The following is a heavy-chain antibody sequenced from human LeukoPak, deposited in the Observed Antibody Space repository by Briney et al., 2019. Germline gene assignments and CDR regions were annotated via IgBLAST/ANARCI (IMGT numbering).Heavy chain of an antibody. CDR1: GFTFSSYS. V-gene: IGHV3-21*01. CDR3: AREAGYCSGGNCYPAEVYYYYMDV. CDR2: ISSSSSYI. J-gene: IGHJ6*03. Sequence: GGSLRLSCAASGFTFSSYSMNWVRQAPGKGLEWVSSISSSSSYIYYADSVKGRFTISRDNAKNSLYLQMNSLRAEDTAVYYCAREAGYCSGGNCYPAEVYYYYMDVWGKGTTVTVSS. D-gene: IGHD2-15*01.